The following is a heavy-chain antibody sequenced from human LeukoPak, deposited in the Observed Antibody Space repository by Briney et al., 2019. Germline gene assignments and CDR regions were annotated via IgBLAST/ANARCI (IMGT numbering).Heavy chain of an antibody. CDR3: ARNIAAHYYYYMDV. Sequence: PGGSLRLSCAASGFNFSSYWMHWVRQAPGKGLVWVSRINSDGSSTSYADSVKGRFTISRDNAKNTLELQMNSLRAEDTAVYYCARNIAAHYYYYMDVWGKGTTVTVSS. CDR2: INSDGSST. V-gene: IGHV3-74*01. D-gene: IGHD6-13*01. J-gene: IGHJ6*03. CDR1: GFNFSSYW.